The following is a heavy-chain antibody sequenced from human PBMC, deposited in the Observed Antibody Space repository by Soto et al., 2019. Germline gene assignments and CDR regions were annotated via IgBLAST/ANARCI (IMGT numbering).Heavy chain of an antibody. Sequence: KPSETLSLTCTVSGGSISRSNNYWAWIRQPPGKGLEWIGSFSYTGNTYYTPSLKSRATISVDTSKNQFSLKLTSVTAADTAVYYCARPIEGGSSGYYHWGQGTLVTVSS. J-gene: IGHJ5*02. CDR3: ARPIEGGSSGYYH. V-gene: IGHV4-39*01. CDR1: GGSISRSNNY. D-gene: IGHD3-22*01. CDR2: FSYTGNT.